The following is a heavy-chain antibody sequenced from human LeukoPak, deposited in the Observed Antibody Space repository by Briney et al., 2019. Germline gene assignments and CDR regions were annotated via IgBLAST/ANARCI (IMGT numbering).Heavy chain of an antibody. V-gene: IGHV3-11*04. D-gene: IGHD7-27*01. CDR3: ATPLGY. CDR1: GFTLSDYY. J-gene: IGHJ4*02. Sequence: GGSLRLSCAASGFTLSDYYMKWIRQAPGKGLEWVSYISSGGSTIYYADSVKGRFTISRDNTKNSLFLQINSLRVDDTAVYYCATPLGYWGQGTLVTVSS. CDR2: ISSGGSTI.